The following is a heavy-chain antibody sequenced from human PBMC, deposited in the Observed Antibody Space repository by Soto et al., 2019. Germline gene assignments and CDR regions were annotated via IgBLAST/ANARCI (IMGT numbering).Heavy chain of an antibody. J-gene: IGHJ4*02. CDR1: GGSISSGGYY. Sequence: SETLSLTCTVSGGSISSGGYYWSWNRQHPGKGLEWIGYIYYSGSTYYNPSLKSRVTISVDTSKNQFSLKLSSVTAADTAVYYCARASHDFWSGYSSLWGQGTLVTVSS. D-gene: IGHD3-3*01. V-gene: IGHV4-31*03. CDR3: ARASHDFWSGYSSL. CDR2: IYYSGST.